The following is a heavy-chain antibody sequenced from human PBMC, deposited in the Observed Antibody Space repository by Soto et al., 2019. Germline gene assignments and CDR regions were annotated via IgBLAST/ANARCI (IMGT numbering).Heavy chain of an antibody. CDR3: ARADYGDYVHPPTFDY. V-gene: IGHV1-18*01. CDR1: GYTFTSYG. Sequence: QVPLVQSGAEVKKPGASVKVSCKASGYTFTSYGISWVRQAPGQGLEWMGWISAYNGNTNYAQKLQGRVTMTTDTSTSTAYMELRSLRSDDTAVYYCARADYGDYVHPPTFDYWGQGTLVTVSS. D-gene: IGHD4-17*01. CDR2: ISAYNGNT. J-gene: IGHJ4*02.